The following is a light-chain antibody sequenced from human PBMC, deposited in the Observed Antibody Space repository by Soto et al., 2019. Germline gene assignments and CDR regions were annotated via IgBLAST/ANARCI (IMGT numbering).Light chain of an antibody. Sequence: EVVMTQSPSTLSVSPGERSTLSCISSESVSRNLAWYQQKPGQAPRLLIYDASTRATGIPDRFSGGGSGTEFTLTISSLQSEDFVVYYCQQYNSWPPITFGQGTKVDIK. CDR1: ESVSRN. CDR2: DAS. V-gene: IGKV3-15*01. CDR3: QQYNSWPPIT. J-gene: IGKJ1*01.